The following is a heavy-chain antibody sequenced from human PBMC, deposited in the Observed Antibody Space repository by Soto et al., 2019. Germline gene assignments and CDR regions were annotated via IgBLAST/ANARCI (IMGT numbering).Heavy chain of an antibody. CDR1: GYSFMKYG. V-gene: IGHV1-18*01. Sequence: ASVKVSCKGFGYSFMKYGINWVRQAPGQGLEWVGLISPYSGYTHSAQKFHGRLTLTTDTAASTAYMELRILRSADTALYYCAREASVLIPADQPSRFDSWGQGTLVTVSS. CDR3: AREASVLIPADQPSRFDS. CDR2: ISPYSGYT. D-gene: IGHD2-8*01. J-gene: IGHJ4*02.